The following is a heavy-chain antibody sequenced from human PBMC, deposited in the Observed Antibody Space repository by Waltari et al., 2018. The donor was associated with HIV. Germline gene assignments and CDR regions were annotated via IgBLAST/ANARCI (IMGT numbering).Heavy chain of an antibody. Sequence: QVQLQQWGAGLLKPSETLSLTCAVYGGSLSNNFWSWIRHLPGKGLEWIGEINQSGNTRYNPSLKSRVITSVDTSKKQFSLKLRFVTAADTAMYYCARVFGGGHFDSWGQGTLLIVSS. V-gene: IGHV4-34*02. CDR1: GGSLSNNF. CDR2: INQSGNT. D-gene: IGHD3-10*01. J-gene: IGHJ4*02. CDR3: ARVFGGGHFDS.